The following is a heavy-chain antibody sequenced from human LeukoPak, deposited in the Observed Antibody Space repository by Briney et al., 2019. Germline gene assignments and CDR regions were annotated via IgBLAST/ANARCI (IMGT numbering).Heavy chain of an antibody. CDR2: KYYSGSA. Sequence: SETLSLTCNVSGISISDGRYYWAWIRQRPGRGLEWIGYKYYSGSAKYNPSLKSRLTISIDTPENQFSLHLSSVTAADTAMYYCATPYCSSLSCLDVFNIWGQGRMVTVSS. J-gene: IGHJ3*02. V-gene: IGHV4-31*03. CDR3: ATPYCSSLSCLDVFNI. CDR1: GISISDGRYY. D-gene: IGHD2-2*01.